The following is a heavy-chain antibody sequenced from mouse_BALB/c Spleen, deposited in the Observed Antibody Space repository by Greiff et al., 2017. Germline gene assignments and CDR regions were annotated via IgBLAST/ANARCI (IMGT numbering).Heavy chain of an antibody. V-gene: IGHV1S81*02. J-gene: IGHJ2*01. CDR3: ARGVHYYGYAYYFDY. D-gene: IGHD1-2*01. Sequence: QVQLKESGAELVKPGASVKLSCKASGYTFTSYWMHWVKQRPGQGLEWIGEINPSNGRTNYNEKFKSKATLTVDKSSSTAYMQLSSLTSEDSAVYYCARGVHYYGYAYYFDYWGQGTTLTVSS. CDR1: GYTFTSYW. CDR2: INPSNGRT.